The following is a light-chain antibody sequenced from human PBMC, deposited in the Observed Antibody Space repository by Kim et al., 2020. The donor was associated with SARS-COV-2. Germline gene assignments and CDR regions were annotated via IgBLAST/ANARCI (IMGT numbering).Light chain of an antibody. CDR1: QTVSSY. J-gene: IGKJ3*01. CDR2: DAS. Sequence: EIVLTQSPATLSLSPGERATLSCRASQTVSSYLAWYQQKSGQAPRLLIYDASNRATGIPDRFSGSGSGTDFTLTISSLEPEDFAVYYCQQRSDWPTFGPGTKVDIK. V-gene: IGKV3-11*01. CDR3: QQRSDWPT.